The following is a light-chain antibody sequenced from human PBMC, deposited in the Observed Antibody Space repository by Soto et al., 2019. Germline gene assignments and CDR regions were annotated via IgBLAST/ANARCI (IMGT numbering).Light chain of an antibody. J-gene: IGKJ5*01. Sequence: EIVLTQSPATLSLSPGERATLSCRASQSVSSFLAWYQQKPGQAPRLLIYDASNRATGIPARFSGSGSGTDFTLTISSLQPEDFAVYYCQQRSNWPPPPVGQGTRLESK. CDR1: QSVSSF. CDR2: DAS. CDR3: QQRSNWPPPP. V-gene: IGKV3-11*01.